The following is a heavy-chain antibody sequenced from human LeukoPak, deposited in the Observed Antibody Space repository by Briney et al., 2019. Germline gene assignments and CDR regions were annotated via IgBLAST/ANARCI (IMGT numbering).Heavy chain of an antibody. J-gene: IGHJ4*02. CDR1: GFTFHDYT. Sequence: GGSLRLSCAACGFTFHDYTMHWVRQAPGKGLEWVSLISWDGETTYYADSVKGRFTISRDNSRNSLYLQMNSLRAEDTAVYYCARDISGIAVAFDYWGQGTLVTVSS. D-gene: IGHD6-19*01. CDR3: ARDISGIAVAFDY. V-gene: IGHV3-43*01. CDR2: ISWDGETT.